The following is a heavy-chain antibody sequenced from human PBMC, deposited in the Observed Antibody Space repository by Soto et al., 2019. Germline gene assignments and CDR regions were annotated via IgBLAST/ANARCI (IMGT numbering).Heavy chain of an antibody. D-gene: IGHD3-10*01. V-gene: IGHV2-70*01. J-gene: IGHJ6*02. CDR1: GFSLSTSGMC. CDR2: IDWDDDK. CDR3: ARSLFYGSGSYYSRSGMDV. Sequence: SGPTLVNPTQTLTLTCTFSGFSLSTSGMCVSWIRQPPGKALEWLALIDWDDDKYYSTSLKTRLTISKDTSKNQVVLTMTNMDPVDTATYYCARSLFYGSGSYYSRSGMDVWGQGTTVTVSS.